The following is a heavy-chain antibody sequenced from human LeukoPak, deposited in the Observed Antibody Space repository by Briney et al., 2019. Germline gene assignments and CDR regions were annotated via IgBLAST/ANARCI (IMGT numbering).Heavy chain of an antibody. CDR2: IGGSGGGT. V-gene: IGHV3-23*01. CDR1: GFTFSTYS. CDR3: ARGRIAVALYYGMDV. J-gene: IGHJ6*02. Sequence: TGGSLRLSCAASGFTFSTYSMNWVRQAPGKGLEWVSGIGGSGGGTYYADSVTGRFTISRDNSKNTVYLQMNSLRAADTAVYYCARGRIAVALYYGMDVWGHGTTVTVFS. D-gene: IGHD6-19*01.